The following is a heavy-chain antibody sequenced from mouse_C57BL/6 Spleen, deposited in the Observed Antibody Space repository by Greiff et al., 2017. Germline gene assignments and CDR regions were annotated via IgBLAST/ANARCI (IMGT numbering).Heavy chain of an antibody. Sequence: EVKLMESGPGLVKPSQSLSLTCSVTGYSITSGYYWNWIRQFPGNKLEWMGYISYDGSNNYNPSLKNRISITRDTSKNQFFLKLNSVTTEDTATYYCARDEDYLYYAMDYWGQGTSVTVSS. CDR2: ISYDGSN. CDR1: GYSITSGYY. CDR3: ARDEDYLYYAMDY. D-gene: IGHD2-4*01. V-gene: IGHV3-6*01. J-gene: IGHJ4*01.